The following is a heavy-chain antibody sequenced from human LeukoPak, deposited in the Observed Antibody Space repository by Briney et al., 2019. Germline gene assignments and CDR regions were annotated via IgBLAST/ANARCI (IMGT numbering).Heavy chain of an antibody. CDR2: ISDDGSNK. Sequence: GGSLRLSCAASGFTFSSYAMHWVRQAPGKGLEWVAVISDDGSNKYYADSVKGRFTISRDNSKNTLYLQMNSLRAEDTAVYYCANEIRPNDYWGQGTQVTVSS. CDR3: ANEIRPNDY. J-gene: IGHJ4*02. V-gene: IGHV3-30*04. D-gene: IGHD4-17*01. CDR1: GFTFSSYA.